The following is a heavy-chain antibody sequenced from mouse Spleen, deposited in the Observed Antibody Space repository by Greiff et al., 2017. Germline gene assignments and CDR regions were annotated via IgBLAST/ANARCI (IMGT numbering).Heavy chain of an antibody. Sequence: VQLKESGAELVRPGALVKLSCKASGFNIKDYYMHWVKQRPEQGLEWIGWIDPENGNTIYDPKFQGKASITADTSSNTAYLQLSSLTSEDTAVYYCAYYSYFDYWGQGTTLTVSS. CDR1: GFNIKDYY. J-gene: IGHJ2*01. V-gene: IGHV14-1*02. CDR3: AYYSYFDY. D-gene: IGHD1-1*02. CDR2: IDPENGNT.